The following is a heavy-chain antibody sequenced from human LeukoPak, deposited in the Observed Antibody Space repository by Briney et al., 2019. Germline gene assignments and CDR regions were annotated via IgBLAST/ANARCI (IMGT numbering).Heavy chain of an antibody. J-gene: IGHJ5*02. CDR2: ISSGGTTV. V-gene: IGHV3-48*03. Sequence: GGSLRLSCAASGFTFSNSEMNWVRQAPGKGLEWVSCISSGGTTVFYADSVKGRFTISRDNAKNSLYLQMNSLRAEDTAVYYCARDGLIVATTWGQGTLVTASS. CDR3: ARDGLIVATT. CDR1: GFTFSNSE. D-gene: IGHD5-12*01.